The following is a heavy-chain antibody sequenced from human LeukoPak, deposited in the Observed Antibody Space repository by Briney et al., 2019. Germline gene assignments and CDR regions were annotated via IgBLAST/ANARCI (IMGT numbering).Heavy chain of an antibody. CDR3: AKAYDILTLYYFDY. Sequence: ASVKVSCKASGYTFTGYYMHWVRQAPGQGLEWMGWINPNSGGTNYAQKFQGRVTMTRDTSISTAYMELSRLRSDDTAVYYCAKAYDILTLYYFDYWGQGTLVTVSS. CDR1: GYTFTGYY. V-gene: IGHV1-2*02. CDR2: INPNSGGT. J-gene: IGHJ4*02. D-gene: IGHD3-9*01.